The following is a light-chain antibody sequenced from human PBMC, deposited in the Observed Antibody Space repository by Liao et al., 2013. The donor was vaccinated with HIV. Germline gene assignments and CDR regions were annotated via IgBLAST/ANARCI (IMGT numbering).Light chain of an antibody. CDR1: NIGSKS. V-gene: IGLV3-21*04. J-gene: IGLJ2*01. Sequence: SYVLTQPPSVSVAPGKTASITCGGNNIGSKSVHWYQQKAGQTPVLVIYYDSDRPSGIPERFSGSNSGNTATLTISRVEAGDEADYYCQVWDNSRDHPYVIFGGGTKLTVL. CDR3: QVWDNSRDHPYVI. CDR2: YDS.